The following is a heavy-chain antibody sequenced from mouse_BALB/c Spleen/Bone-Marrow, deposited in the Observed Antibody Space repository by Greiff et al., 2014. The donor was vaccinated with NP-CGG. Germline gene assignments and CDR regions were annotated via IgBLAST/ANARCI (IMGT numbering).Heavy chain of an antibody. Sequence: VKLMESAAELARPGASVKMSCKASGYTFITYTMHWVKQRPGQDLEWIGYINPSSGYVEYNQKFRDKTTLTADKSSSTAYMQLSSLTSEDSAVYYCARWENYYGVSVGAMDYWGQGTSVTVSS. D-gene: IGHD2-13*01. CDR1: GYTFITYT. V-gene: IGHV1-4*02. CDR2: INPSSGYV. J-gene: IGHJ4*01. CDR3: ARWENYYGVSVGAMDY.